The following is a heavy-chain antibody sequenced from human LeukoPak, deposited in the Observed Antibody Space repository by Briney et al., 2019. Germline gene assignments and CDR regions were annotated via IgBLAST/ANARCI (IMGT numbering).Heavy chain of an antibody. D-gene: IGHD3-9*01. CDR2: INPNSGGT. V-gene: IGHV1-2*04. CDR3: ARGKYDILTGYYEPVDY. J-gene: IGHJ4*02. CDR1: GYTFTGYY. Sequence: ASVKVSCKASGYTFTGYYMHWVRHAPGQGLEWMGWINPNSGGTNYAQKFQGWVTMTRDTSISTAYMELSRLRSDDTAVYYCARGKYDILTGYYEPVDYWGQGTLVTVSS.